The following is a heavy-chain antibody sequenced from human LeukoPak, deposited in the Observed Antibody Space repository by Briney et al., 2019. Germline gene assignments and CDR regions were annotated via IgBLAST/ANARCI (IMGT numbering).Heavy chain of an antibody. V-gene: IGHV3-21*01. CDR1: GFTFSSYS. CDR2: ISSSSSYI. J-gene: IGHJ4*02. Sequence: GGCLRVSCAASGFTFSSYSMNWVRQAPGKGLEWVSSISSSSSYIYYAESVKGRFTISRDNAKNSLYLQMNSLRAEDTAVYYCARRNVYFDYWGQGTLVTVSS. CDR3: ARRNVYFDY. D-gene: IGHD1-1*01.